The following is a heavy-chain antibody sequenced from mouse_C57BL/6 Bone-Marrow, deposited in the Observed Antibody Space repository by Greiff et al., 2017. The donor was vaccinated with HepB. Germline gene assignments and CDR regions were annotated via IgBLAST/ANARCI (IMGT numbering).Heavy chain of an antibody. CDR2: ISSGGSYT. Sequence: EVKLMESGGDLVKPGGSLKLSCAASGFTFSSYGMSWVRQTPDKRLEWVATISSGGSYTYYPDIVKGRFTISRDNAKNTLYLQMSSLKSEDTAMYYCASITTVVASYWYFDVWGTGTTVTVSS. CDR3: ASITTVVASYWYFDV. V-gene: IGHV5-6*01. J-gene: IGHJ1*03. D-gene: IGHD1-1*01. CDR1: GFTFSSYG.